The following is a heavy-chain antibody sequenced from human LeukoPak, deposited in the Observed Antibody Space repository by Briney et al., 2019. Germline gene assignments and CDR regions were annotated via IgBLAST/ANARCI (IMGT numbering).Heavy chain of an antibody. CDR1: GGTFSSYA. J-gene: IGHJ4*02. CDR2: IIPILGIA. D-gene: IGHD1-26*01. Sequence: ASVKVSRKASGGTFSSYAISWVRQAPGQGLEWMGRIIPILGIANYAQKFQGRVTITADKSTSTAYMELSSLRSEDTAVYYCARGGGSYVFFDYWGQGTLVTVSS. CDR3: ARGGGSYVFFDY. V-gene: IGHV1-69*04.